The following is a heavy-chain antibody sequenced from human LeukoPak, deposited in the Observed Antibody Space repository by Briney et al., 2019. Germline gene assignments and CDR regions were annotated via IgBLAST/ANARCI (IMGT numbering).Heavy chain of an antibody. CDR1: GGSISSSNW. CDR3: ARSPVATVDWFDP. CDR2: IYHSGST. D-gene: IGHD5-12*01. Sequence: SETLSLTCAVPGGSISSSNWWSWVRQPPGKGLEWIGEIYHSGSTNYNPSLKSRVTISVDKSKNQFSLKLSSVTAADTAVYYCARSPVATVDWFDPWGQGTLVTVSS. V-gene: IGHV4-4*02. J-gene: IGHJ5*02.